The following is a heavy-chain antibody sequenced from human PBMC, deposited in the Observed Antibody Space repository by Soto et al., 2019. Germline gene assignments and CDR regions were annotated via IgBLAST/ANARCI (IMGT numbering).Heavy chain of an antibody. CDR2: MNPNSGNT. CDR3: ARERSAAGTGWFEP. Sequence: QVQLVQAGAELKKPGASVKVSCKASGYTFTSYDINWVRQATGQGLEWMGWMNPNSGNTAYAQKFQGRVTMTRNTSISTAYMELSSLRSEDTAVYYCARERSAAGTGWFEPWCQGTLVTVSS. D-gene: IGHD6-13*01. CDR1: GYTFTSYD. J-gene: IGHJ5*02. V-gene: IGHV1-8*01.